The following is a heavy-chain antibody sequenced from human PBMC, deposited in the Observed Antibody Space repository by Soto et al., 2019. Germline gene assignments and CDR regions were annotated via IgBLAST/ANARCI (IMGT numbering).Heavy chain of an antibody. CDR1: GYTFTGYY. V-gene: IGHV1-2*02. J-gene: IGHJ6*02. CDR2: INPNSGGT. Sequence: QVQLVQSGAEVKKPGASVKVSCKASGYTFTGYYMHWVRQAPGQGLEWMGWINPNSGGTNYAQKFQGRVTMTRDTSISTAYMELSRLRSDDTAVYYCAREYYDFWSGYYYYYYYGMDVWGQGTTVTVSS. CDR3: AREYYDFWSGYYYYYYYGMDV. D-gene: IGHD3-3*01.